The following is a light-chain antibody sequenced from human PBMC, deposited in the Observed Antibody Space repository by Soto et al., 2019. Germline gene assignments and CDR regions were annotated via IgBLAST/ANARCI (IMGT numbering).Light chain of an antibody. CDR3: AAWDDSLHVV. V-gene: IGLV1-44*01. Sequence: QSVLTQPPSASGTPGQRVTISCSGSSSNIGSNTVNWYQQLPGTAPKLLIYSNNQRPSGVPDRFSGSKSGTSASLGISGLQSEDEADYYCAAWDDSLHVVFGGGTKVTVL. CDR1: SSNIGSNT. J-gene: IGLJ2*01. CDR2: SNN.